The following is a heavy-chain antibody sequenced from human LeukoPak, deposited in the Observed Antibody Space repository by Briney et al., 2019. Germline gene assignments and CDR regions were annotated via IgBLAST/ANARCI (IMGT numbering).Heavy chain of an antibody. D-gene: IGHD3-16*01. CDR2: IYYSGST. J-gene: IGHJ4*02. Sequence: SETLSLTCTVSGGSISSSSYYWGWIRQPPGKGLEWIGSIYYSGSTYYNPSLKSRVTISVDTSKNQFSLKLSSVTAADTAEYYCARHRITFTFDYWGQGTLVTVSS. V-gene: IGHV4-39*01. CDR3: ARHRITFTFDY. CDR1: GGSISSSSYY.